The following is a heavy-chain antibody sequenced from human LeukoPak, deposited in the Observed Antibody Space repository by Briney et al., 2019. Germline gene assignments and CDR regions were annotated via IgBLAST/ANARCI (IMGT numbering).Heavy chain of an antibody. CDR2: ISGNGVST. CDR3: ATLKDKWLQSPGTDY. CDR1: GFAVTTSY. D-gene: IGHD5-24*01. Sequence: AGGSLRLSCAASGFAVTTSYMNWVRQAPGKGLEWVSVISGNGVSTNYADSVKGRFTISRDNSKNTVFLQMNSLRAEDTAIYYCATLKDKWLQSPGTDYWGQGTLVTVSS. J-gene: IGHJ4*02. V-gene: IGHV3-23*01.